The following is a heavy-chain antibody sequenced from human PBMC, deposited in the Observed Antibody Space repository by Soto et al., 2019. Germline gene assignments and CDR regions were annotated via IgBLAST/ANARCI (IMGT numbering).Heavy chain of an antibody. CDR1: GGSVSSGSYY. CDR2: IYYSGST. J-gene: IGHJ5*02. D-gene: IGHD6-19*01. CDR3: ASSSGWRNWFDP. V-gene: IGHV4-61*01. Sequence: SETLSLTCTVSGGSVSSGSYYWSWIRQPPGKGLEWIGYIYYSGSTNYNPSLKSRVTISVDTSKNQFSLKLSSVTAADTAVYYCASSSGWRNWFDPWGQGTLVTVSS.